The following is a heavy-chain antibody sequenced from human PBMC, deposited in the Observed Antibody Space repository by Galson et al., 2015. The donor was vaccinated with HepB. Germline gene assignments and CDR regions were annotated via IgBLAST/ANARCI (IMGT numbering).Heavy chain of an antibody. D-gene: IGHD1-1*01. V-gene: IGHV3-48*01. CDR2: ISTDSLTI. CDR1: GFTFSSHA. Sequence: LRLSCAASGFTFSSHAMNWVRQAAGKGLEWVSSISTDSLTIYYGDSVKGRFTISRDNAKNSLYLQMNSLRAEDTAVYYCARKTKTGSHGGGVDYWGQGTLVTVSS. J-gene: IGHJ4*02. CDR3: ARKTKTGSHGGGVDY.